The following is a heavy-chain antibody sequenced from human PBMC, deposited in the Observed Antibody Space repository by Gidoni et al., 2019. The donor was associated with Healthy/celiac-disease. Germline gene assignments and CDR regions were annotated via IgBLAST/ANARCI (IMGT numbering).Heavy chain of an antibody. Sequence: EVQLVQSGAEVKKPGESLKISCKGSGYSFTSYWIGWVRQMPGKGLEWMGIIYPGDSDTRYSPSFQGQVTISADKSISTAYLQWSSLKASDTAMYYCARHVVPAATTKYYYYYMDVWGKGTTVTVSS. V-gene: IGHV5-51*01. D-gene: IGHD2-2*01. CDR1: GYSFTSYW. CDR2: IYPGDSDT. J-gene: IGHJ6*03. CDR3: ARHVVPAATTKYYYYYMDV.